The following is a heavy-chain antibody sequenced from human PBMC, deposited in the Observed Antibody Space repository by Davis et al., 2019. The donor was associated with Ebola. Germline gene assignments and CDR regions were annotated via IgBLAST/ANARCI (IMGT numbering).Heavy chain of an antibody. CDR3: ARNLFGDWVFFDY. J-gene: IGHJ4*02. V-gene: IGHV3-48*02. CDR2: ISSISTL. Sequence: GESLKISCAASGFTFSSYSMNWVRQAPGKGLEWVSYISSISTLYYADSVQGRFTISRDNAKNSLYLQMNSLRDEDTAMYYCARNLFGDWVFFDYWGQGTLVAVSS. CDR1: GFTFSSYS. D-gene: IGHD2-21*02.